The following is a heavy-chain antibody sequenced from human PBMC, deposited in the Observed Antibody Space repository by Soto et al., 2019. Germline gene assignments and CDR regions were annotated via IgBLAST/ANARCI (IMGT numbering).Heavy chain of an antibody. J-gene: IGHJ5*02. D-gene: IGHD2-15*01. CDR1: GGTFRSYA. CDR3: AREIDEAYCRGGICYAGWFDP. V-gene: IGHV1-69*12. CDR2: IIPIFGTA. Sequence: QVQLVQSGAEVKKPGSSGKVSCQASGGTFRSYAISWVRQAPGQGLEWMGGIIPIFGTANYAQKFQGRVTITADESTSTANVEMSRLRSEDTAVYYGAREIDEAYCRGGICYAGWFDPWGQGTLVTVSS.